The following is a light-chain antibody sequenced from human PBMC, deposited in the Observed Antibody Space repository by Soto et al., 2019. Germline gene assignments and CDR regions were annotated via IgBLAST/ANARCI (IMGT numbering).Light chain of an antibody. Sequence: IPLTQSPSSLSASIGDRVTITCRAGQGISTFLAWYQQTPRKAPKLLIYAASTLQSGVPSRFSGSGSGTDFTLTISSLQPEDFATYYCQQLHSYPLTFGGGTKVEIQ. CDR2: AAS. CDR1: QGISTF. V-gene: IGKV1-9*01. CDR3: QQLHSYPLT. J-gene: IGKJ4*01.